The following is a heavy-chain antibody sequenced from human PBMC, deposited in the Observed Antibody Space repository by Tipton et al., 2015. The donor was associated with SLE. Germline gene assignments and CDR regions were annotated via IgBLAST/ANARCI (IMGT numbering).Heavy chain of an antibody. J-gene: IGHJ5*02. D-gene: IGHD5-12*01. V-gene: IGHV1-2*02. CDR3: ARDMSESGQDWGVGP. CDR1: GYNFADHF. Sequence: QLVQSGAEVKKPGASVKVSCEASGYNFADHFIHWVRQAPGQGLEWMGWVNPKTGGTNYQQKFRGRVTMTRDTSITTGYLELSSLRSDDTAVYYCARDMSESGQDWGVGPWGQGTLVTVSS. CDR2: VNPKTGGT.